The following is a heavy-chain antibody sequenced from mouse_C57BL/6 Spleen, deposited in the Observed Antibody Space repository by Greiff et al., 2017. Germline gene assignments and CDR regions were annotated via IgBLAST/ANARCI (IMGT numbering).Heavy chain of an antibody. Sequence: EVMLVESGGGLVKPGGSLKLSCAASGFPFSSYAMSWVRQTPEKRLEWVATISDGGSYTYYPDNVKGRFTISRDNAKNNLYLQMSHLKSEDTAMYYCARDNYYGSSPFDYWGQGTTLTVSS. CDR1: GFPFSSYA. CDR2: ISDGGSYT. CDR3: ARDNYYGSSPFDY. V-gene: IGHV5-4*01. J-gene: IGHJ2*01. D-gene: IGHD1-1*01.